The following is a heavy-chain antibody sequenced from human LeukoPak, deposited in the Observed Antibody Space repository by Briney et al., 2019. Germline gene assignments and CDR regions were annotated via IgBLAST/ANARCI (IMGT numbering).Heavy chain of an antibody. V-gene: IGHV6-1*01. Sequence: SQTLSLTCAISGDSVSSNSAAWNWIRQSPSRGLEWLGRTYYRSKWYNDYAVSVKSRITINPDTSKNQFSLQLNSVTPEDTAVYYCARARLSPTERLSIYYYYGMDVWGQGTTVTVSS. CDR1: GDSVSSNSAA. CDR3: ARARLSPTERLSIYYYYGMDV. CDR2: TYYRSKWYN. J-gene: IGHJ6*02. D-gene: IGHD1-1*01.